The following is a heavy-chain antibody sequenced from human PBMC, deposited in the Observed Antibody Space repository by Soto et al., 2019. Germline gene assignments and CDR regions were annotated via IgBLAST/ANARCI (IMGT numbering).Heavy chain of an antibody. V-gene: IGHV3-23*01. Sequence: EVQLLESGGGLVQPGGSLRLSCAASGFTFSTHAMIWVRQAPGKGLNWVSTVDVGGGSTYYTDSVKGRFTVSRDNSKNTVYLQLNTLRAEDTAIYFCARDSGPAGGGACDTWGQWTMVTVSS. CDR3: ARDSGPAGGGACDT. D-gene: IGHD6-25*01. CDR2: VDVGGGST. J-gene: IGHJ3*02. CDR1: GFTFSTHA.